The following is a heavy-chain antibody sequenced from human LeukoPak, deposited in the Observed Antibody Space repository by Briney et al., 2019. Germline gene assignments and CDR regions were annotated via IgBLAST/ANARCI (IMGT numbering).Heavy chain of an antibody. D-gene: IGHD2-2*01. Sequence: SETLSLTCALYGGSFTVNYSSWVRQPPEEGREWSGEIIHSGSTNYNPSLKSRVTISVDTSKTKYSLKLSSVTAADTAVYYCARRYCSSISCYYDHWRQGTLVTVPS. CDR2: IIHSGST. V-gene: IGHV4-34*12. CDR3: ARRYCSSISCYYDH. CDR1: GGSFTVNY. J-gene: IGHJ4*02.